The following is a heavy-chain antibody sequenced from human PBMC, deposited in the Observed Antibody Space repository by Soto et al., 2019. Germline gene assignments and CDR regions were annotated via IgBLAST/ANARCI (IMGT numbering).Heavy chain of an antibody. V-gene: IGHV4-30-4*01. CDR1: GSSISSGDYY. Sequence: SETLSLTCTVSGSSISSGDYYWSWIRQPPGKGLEWIGYIYYSGSTYYNPSLKSRVTISVDTSKNQFSLKLSSVTAADTAVYYCARARIAAAGNFDYWGQGTLLTVSS. CDR3: ARARIAAAGNFDY. J-gene: IGHJ4*02. D-gene: IGHD6-13*01. CDR2: IYYSGST.